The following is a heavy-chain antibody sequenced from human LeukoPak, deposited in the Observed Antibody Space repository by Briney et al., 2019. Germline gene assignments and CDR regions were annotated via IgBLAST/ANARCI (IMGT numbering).Heavy chain of an antibody. CDR2: INPNSGNT. D-gene: IGHD6-19*01. Sequence: ASVKVSCKASGYTFTGYYMHWVRQAPGQGLEWMGRINPNSGNTNYAQKLQGRVTMTTDTSTSTAYMELRSLRSDDTAVYYCAKRIAVNAFDIWGQGTMVTVSS. CDR3: AKRIAVNAFDI. V-gene: IGHV1-2*06. J-gene: IGHJ3*02. CDR1: GYTFTGYY.